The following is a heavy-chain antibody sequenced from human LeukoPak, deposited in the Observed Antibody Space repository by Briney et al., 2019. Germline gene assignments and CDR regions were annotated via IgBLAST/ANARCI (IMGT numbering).Heavy chain of an antibody. CDR1: GFTFSSYE. J-gene: IGHJ6*02. CDR2: ISSSGSTI. V-gene: IGHV3-48*03. D-gene: IGHD3-10*02. CDR3: ARGAVWSGNYYYYGMDV. Sequence: GGSLRLSCAASGFTFSSYEMNWIRQAPGKGLEWVSYISSSGSTIYYADSVKGRFTISRDNAKNSLYLQMNSLRAEDTAVYYCARGAVWSGNYYYYGMDVWGQGTTVTVSS.